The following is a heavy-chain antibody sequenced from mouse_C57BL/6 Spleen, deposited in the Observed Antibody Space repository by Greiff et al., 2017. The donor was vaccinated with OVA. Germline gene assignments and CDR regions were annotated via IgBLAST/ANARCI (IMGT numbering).Heavy chain of an antibody. CDR2: INPNDGGT. J-gene: IGHJ4*01. CDR3: ARSGSSCGTHYAMDY. Sequence: EVQLQQSGPELVKPGASVKISCKASGYTFTDYYMNWVKQSHGKSLEWIGEINPNDGGTSYNQKFKGKATLTVDKSSSTAYMELSSLTSEDSAVYYCARSGSSCGTHYAMDYWGQGTSVTVSS. V-gene: IGHV1-26*01. D-gene: IGHD1-1*02. CDR1: GYTFTDYY.